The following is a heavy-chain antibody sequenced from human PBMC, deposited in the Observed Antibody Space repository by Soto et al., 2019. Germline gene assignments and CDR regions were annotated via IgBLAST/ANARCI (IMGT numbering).Heavy chain of an antibody. J-gene: IGHJ6*02. Sequence: EVQLVESGGGLIQPGGSLRLSCAASGFTVSSNYMSWVRQAPGKGLEWVSVIYSGGSTYYADSVKGRFTISRDNSKNTLYLQMNSLRAEDTAVYYCAREGGYSYGFDYYGMDAWGQGTTVTVSS. CDR2: IYSGGST. D-gene: IGHD5-18*01. CDR3: AREGGYSYGFDYYGMDA. V-gene: IGHV3-53*01. CDR1: GFTVSSNY.